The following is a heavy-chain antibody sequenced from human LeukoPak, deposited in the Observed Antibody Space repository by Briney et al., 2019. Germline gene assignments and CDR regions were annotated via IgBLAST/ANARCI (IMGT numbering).Heavy chain of an antibody. D-gene: IGHD6-13*01. J-gene: IGHJ4*02. CDR3: ARDSWYGDGRYFDY. Sequence: SETLSLTCTVSGGSISTSNYYWGWIRQPPGKGLEWIGNIFYSGSTNYNPSLKSRVTMSVDTSKNQFSLKLSSVTAADTAVYYCARDSWYGDGRYFDYWGQGTLVTVSS. CDR1: GGSISTSNYY. V-gene: IGHV4-39*07. CDR2: IFYSGST.